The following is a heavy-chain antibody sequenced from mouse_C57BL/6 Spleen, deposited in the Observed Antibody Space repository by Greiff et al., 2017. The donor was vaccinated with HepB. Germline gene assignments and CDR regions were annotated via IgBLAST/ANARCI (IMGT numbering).Heavy chain of an antibody. CDR3: ARDYGSSDGYFDV. D-gene: IGHD1-1*01. Sequence: VQLQQSGPELVKPGASVKISCKASGYAFSSSWMNWVKQRPGKGLEWIGRIYPGDGDTNYNGKLKGKATLTADKSSSTAYMQLSSLTSEDSAVYLFARDYGSSDGYFDVWGTGTTVTVSS. CDR2: IYPGDGDT. CDR1: GYAFSSSW. J-gene: IGHJ1*03. V-gene: IGHV1-82*01.